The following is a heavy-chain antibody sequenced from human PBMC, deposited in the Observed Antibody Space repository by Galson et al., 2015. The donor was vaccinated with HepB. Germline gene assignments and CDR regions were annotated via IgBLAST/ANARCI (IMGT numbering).Heavy chain of an antibody. Sequence: SLRLSCAASGFTFSDSAMHWVRQASGKGLEWVGRIRSKANSYATAYGASVQGRFTISRDDSKNTAYLQMDSLKTEDTAMYYCVRAYYDSSGYLPFWGQGTLITVSS. D-gene: IGHD3-22*01. CDR3: VRAYYDSSGYLPF. CDR2: IRSKANSYAT. V-gene: IGHV3-73*01. J-gene: IGHJ4*02. CDR1: GFTFSDSA.